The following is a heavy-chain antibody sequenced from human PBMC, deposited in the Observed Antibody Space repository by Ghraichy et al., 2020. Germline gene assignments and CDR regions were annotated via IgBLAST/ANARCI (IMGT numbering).Heavy chain of an antibody. Sequence: GGSLRLSCAASGFIFSSSWMTWVRQAPGKGLEWVANIKPDGSDKHYVDSVKGRFTISRDNAENSLYLQMNSLIVDDTAVYYCARDPYSGNYGGFDYWGQGTLVTVSS. D-gene: IGHD1-26*01. CDR2: IKPDGSDK. V-gene: IGHV3-7*01. CDR3: ARDPYSGNYGGFDY. CDR1: GFIFSSSW. J-gene: IGHJ4*02.